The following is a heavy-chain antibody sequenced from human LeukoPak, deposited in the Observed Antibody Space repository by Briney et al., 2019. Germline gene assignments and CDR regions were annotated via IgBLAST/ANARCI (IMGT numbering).Heavy chain of an antibody. CDR2: ISSSSSTI. J-gene: IGHJ4*02. D-gene: IGHD6-19*01. CDR1: RFTFSIFA. V-gene: IGHV3-48*01. CDR3: ARDRGGWPDY. Sequence: SGGSLRLSCAASRFTFSIFAMNWVRQAPGKGLEWLSYISSSSSTIYYADSVKGRFTISRDNAKNSLYLQLNSLRPEDTGLYYYARDRGGWPDYWGQGTLVTVSS.